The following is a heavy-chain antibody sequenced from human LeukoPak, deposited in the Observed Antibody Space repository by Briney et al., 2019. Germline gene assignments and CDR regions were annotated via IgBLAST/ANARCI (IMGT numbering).Heavy chain of an antibody. J-gene: IGHJ5*02. CDR1: GGSISSYY. CDR3: ARGSQQLVYDWFDP. CDR2: IYTSGST. V-gene: IGHV4-4*09. D-gene: IGHD6-13*01. Sequence: SETLSLTCTVSGGSISSYYWSWIRQPPGKGLEWIGYIYTSGSTNYNPSLKSRVTISVDTSKNQFPLKLSSVTAADTAVYYCARGSQQLVYDWFDPWGQGTLVTVSS.